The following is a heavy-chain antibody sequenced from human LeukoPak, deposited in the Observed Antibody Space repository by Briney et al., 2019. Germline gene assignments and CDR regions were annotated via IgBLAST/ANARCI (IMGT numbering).Heavy chain of an antibody. Sequence: PGRSLSLSCAASGFSFSTYPLHWVRQAPGKGPEWLAAISYDGNYEYYAESVKGRFTISRDNSKNTLYLQMNTLRAEDTAVYYCAKGVAAGTWGTSFDYWGQGTLVTVSS. CDR3: AKGVAAGTWGTSFDY. CDR2: ISYDGNYE. V-gene: IGHV3-30*01. J-gene: IGHJ4*02. CDR1: GFSFSTYP. D-gene: IGHD6-13*01.